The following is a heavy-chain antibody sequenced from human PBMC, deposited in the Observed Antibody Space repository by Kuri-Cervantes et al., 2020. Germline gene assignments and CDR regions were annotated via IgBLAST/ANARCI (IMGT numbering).Heavy chain of an antibody. J-gene: IGHJ4*02. CDR1: GYTFTSYA. D-gene: IGHD6-19*01. V-gene: IGHV1-69*13. CDR3: ARERSSGWYFDY. CDR2: IIPIFGTA. Sequence: SVKVSCKASGYTFTSYAISWVRQAPGQGLEWMGGIIPIFGTANYAQKFQGRVTITADESTSTAYMELSSLRSEDTAVYYCARERSSGWYFDYWGQGTLVTVSS.